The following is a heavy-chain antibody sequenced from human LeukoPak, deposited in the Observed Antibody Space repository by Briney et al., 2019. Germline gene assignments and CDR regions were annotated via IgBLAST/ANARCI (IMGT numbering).Heavy chain of an antibody. V-gene: IGHV1-46*01. J-gene: IGHJ4*02. CDR2: INPSGGTT. D-gene: IGHD1-26*01. Sequence: ASVKVSCKASGCTFTSYYMHWVRQPPGQGLEWMGIINPSGGTTSYAQKFQDRFTMTRDTSPSTVYMELSSLRSEDTAVYYCAGGDRWELLDYCGQGTLVTVSS. CDR1: GCTFTSYY. CDR3: AGGDRWELLDY.